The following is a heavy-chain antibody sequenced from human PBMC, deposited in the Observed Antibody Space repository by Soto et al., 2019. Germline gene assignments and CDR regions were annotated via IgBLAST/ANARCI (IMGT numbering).Heavy chain of an antibody. V-gene: IGHV2-70*01. CDR3: ERITTALTRFDD. CDR2: IDWADEK. J-gene: IGHJ5*02. D-gene: IGHD1-1*01. CDR1: GFSLSTAGMC. Sequence: GFSLSTAGMCVDWIRPPPGKALESLAHIDWADEKHYTTFLKTRLPISKYTSTSHLVLTLPNVDPVDTATYFGERITTALTRFDDWGPGTLVTVSS.